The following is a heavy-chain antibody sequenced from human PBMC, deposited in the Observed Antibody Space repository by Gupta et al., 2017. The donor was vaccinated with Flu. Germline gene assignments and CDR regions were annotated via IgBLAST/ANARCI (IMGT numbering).Heavy chain of an antibody. D-gene: IGHD2-15*01. CDR2: TYYRSKWFN. V-gene: IGHV6-1*01. CDR3: ARTQHCSGGRCYHFDY. J-gene: IGHJ4*02. Sequence: IRQSPSRGLEWLGRTYYRSKWFNDYALSVKSRITVNPDTSKNQFSLQLNSVTPEDTAVYYCARTQHCSGGRCYHFDYWGQGTLVTVSS.